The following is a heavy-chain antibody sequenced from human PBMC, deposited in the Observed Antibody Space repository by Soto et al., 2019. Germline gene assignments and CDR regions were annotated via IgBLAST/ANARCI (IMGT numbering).Heavy chain of an antibody. V-gene: IGHV3-21*01. CDR3: ARPVGDDYYYYMDV. D-gene: IGHD3-16*01. CDR1: GFTFSSYS. Sequence: EVQLVESGGGLVKPGGSLRLSCAASGFTFSSYSMNWVRQAPGKGLEWVSSISSSSRYIYYADSVKGRFTISRDNAKNSLYLQMTSLRAVDTAVYYCARPVGDDYYYYMDVWGKGTTVTVSS. CDR2: ISSSSRYI. J-gene: IGHJ6*03.